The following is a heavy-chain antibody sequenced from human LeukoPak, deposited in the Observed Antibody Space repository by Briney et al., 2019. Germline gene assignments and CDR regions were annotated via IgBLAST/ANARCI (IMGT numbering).Heavy chain of an antibody. V-gene: IGHV3-23*01. D-gene: IGHD5-24*01. Sequence: GGSLRLSCVASGFIFDNYALSWVRQAPGKGLEWVLGISGSADNTYYADSVKGRFTISRDISKNTVYLQMNNLRVDDTAVYYCAKGPKLGDGFHCDYWGQGTLVTVSS. CDR1: GFIFDNYA. CDR3: AKGPKLGDGFHCDY. J-gene: IGHJ4*02. CDR2: ISGSADNT.